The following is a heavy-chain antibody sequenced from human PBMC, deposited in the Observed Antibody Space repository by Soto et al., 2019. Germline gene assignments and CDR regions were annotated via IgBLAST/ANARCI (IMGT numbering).Heavy chain of an antibody. J-gene: IGHJ6*02. Sequence: SVKVYCKASGGTLSSYAISWVRQAPGQGLEWMGGIIPIFGTANYAQKFQGRVTITADKSTSTAYMELSSLRSEDTAVYYCVGMSGGMDVWGQGTTVTVSS. CDR3: VGMSGGMDV. CDR1: GGTLSSYA. CDR2: IIPIFGTA. D-gene: IGHD1-26*01. V-gene: IGHV1-69*06.